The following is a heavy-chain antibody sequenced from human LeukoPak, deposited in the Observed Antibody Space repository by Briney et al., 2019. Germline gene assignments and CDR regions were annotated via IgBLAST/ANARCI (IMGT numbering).Heavy chain of an antibody. J-gene: IGHJ6*02. CDR1: GYTFTGYY. CDR3: ASRHGYYDILSGLPGYYYGMDV. CDR2: INPNSGGT. Sequence: GASVKVSCKASGYTFTGYYMHWVRQAPGQGLEWMGWINPNSGGTNYAQKFQGRVTMTRDTSISTAYMELSRLRSDDTAVYYCASRHGYYDILSGLPGYYYGMDVWGQGTTVTVSS. D-gene: IGHD3-9*01. V-gene: IGHV1-2*02.